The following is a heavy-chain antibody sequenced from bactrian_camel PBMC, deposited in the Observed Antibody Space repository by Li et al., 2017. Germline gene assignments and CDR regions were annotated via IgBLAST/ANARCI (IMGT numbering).Heavy chain of an antibody. D-gene: IGHD1*01. J-gene: IGHJ4*01. CDR2: ISTDGDNT. V-gene: IGHV3-2*01. Sequence: QVQLVESGGGLVQPGETLTLSCAASGFIFSKYYMTWVRQAPGKGLEWVSTISTDGDNTYYADSVKGRFTISRDNAKNTVDLQMNSLRSEDTALFYCATLTAEIGWGQGTQVTVS. CDR1: GFIFSKYY. CDR3: ATLTAEIG.